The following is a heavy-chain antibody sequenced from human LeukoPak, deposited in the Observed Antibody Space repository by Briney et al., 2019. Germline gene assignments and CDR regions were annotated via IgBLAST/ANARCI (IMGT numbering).Heavy chain of an antibody. V-gene: IGHV3-48*04. CDR3: ARSEKNYDFWTGEDY. CDR2: ISSSGSTL. J-gene: IGHJ4*02. Sequence: GGSLRLSCAASGFTFSSYAMSWVRQPPGKGLEWLSYISSSGSTLDYADSVKGRFTISRDNAKNSVSLQMNSLRAEDTAVYYCARSEKNYDFWTGEDYWGQGTLVTVSS. CDR1: GFTFSSYA. D-gene: IGHD3-3*01.